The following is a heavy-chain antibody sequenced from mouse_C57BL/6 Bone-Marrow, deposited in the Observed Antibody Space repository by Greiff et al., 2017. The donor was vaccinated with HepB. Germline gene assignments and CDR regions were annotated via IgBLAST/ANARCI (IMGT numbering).Heavy chain of an antibody. CDR1: GYTFTSYG. V-gene: IGHV1-81*01. J-gene: IGHJ2*01. CDR2: IYPRSGNT. CDR3: APFTTVVGYY. Sequence: QVQLKQSGAELARPGASVKLSCKASGYTFTSYGISWVKQRTGQGLEWIGEIYPRSGNTYYNEKFKGKATLTADKSSSTAYMELRSLTSEDSAVYFCAPFTTVVGYYWGQGTTLTVSS. D-gene: IGHD1-1*01.